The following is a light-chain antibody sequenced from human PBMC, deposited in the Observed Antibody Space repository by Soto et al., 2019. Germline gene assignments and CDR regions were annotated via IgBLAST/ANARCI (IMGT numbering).Light chain of an antibody. CDR3: QSYDSSPNGV. V-gene: IGLV1-40*01. CDR2: GNS. Sequence: QSALTQPPSVSGAPGQRVTISCTGSSSNIGAGYDVHWYQQLPGTAPKLLIYGNSNRPSGVPDRFSGSKSGTSASLAITGLQAEDEADYYCQSYDSSPNGVFGGGTKLTVL. J-gene: IGLJ2*01. CDR1: SSNIGAGYD.